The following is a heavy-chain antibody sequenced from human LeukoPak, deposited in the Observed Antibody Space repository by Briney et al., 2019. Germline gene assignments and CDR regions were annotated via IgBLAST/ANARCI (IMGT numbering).Heavy chain of an antibody. CDR2: ISDRGGNT. V-gene: IGHV3-23*01. D-gene: IGHD3-16*01. CDR1: GFTFSSYG. CDR3: ATHSGGY. Sequence: TGGSLRLSCAASGFTFSSYGMTWVRQSPGKGLEWVSAISDRGGNTYYADSVKGRFTISRDNSKNTLYLQMNYLRAEDTAVYYCATHSGGYWGQGTLVTVSS. J-gene: IGHJ4*02.